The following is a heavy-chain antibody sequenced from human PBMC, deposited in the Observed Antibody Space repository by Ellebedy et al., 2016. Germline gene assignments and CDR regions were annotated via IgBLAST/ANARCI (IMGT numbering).Heavy chain of an antibody. CDR2: LYGGGDS. CDR3: ATRHNGAFDI. D-gene: IGHD1-14*01. J-gene: IGHJ3*02. Sequence: GGSLRLSXVVSGFSVSSNDMSWVRQAPGKGLELVSLLYGGGDSYYADSVKGRFTITRDSSAKTLYLQMSGLRAEDTAVYYCATRHNGAFDIWGRGTMVTVSS. V-gene: IGHV3-53*01. CDR1: GFSVSSND.